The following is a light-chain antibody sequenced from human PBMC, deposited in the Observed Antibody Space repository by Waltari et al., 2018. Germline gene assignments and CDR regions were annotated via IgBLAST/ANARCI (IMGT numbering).Light chain of an antibody. CDR2: KAS. Sequence: DIQMTQSPSTLSASVGDRVTITCRASESLSSWLAWYQQKPGKVPKLLIHKASSLASGVPSRFSGSGSGTEFTLTISSLQPDDFATYYCQQYNSYSGTFGQGTKVEIK. CDR1: ESLSSW. V-gene: IGKV1-5*03. J-gene: IGKJ2*01. CDR3: QQYNSYSGT.